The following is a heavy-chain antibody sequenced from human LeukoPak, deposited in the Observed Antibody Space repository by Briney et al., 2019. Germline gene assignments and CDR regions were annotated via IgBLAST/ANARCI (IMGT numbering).Heavy chain of an antibody. CDR3: ARDIVVVPAAAYYFGY. CDR2: INPNSGGT. V-gene: IGHV1-2*02. CDR1: GYTFTGYY. D-gene: IGHD2-2*01. Sequence: GASVKVSCKASGYTFTGYYMHWVRQAPGQGLEWMGWINPNSGGTNYAQKFQGRVTMTRDTSISTAYMELSRLRSDDTAVYYCARDIVVVPAAAYYFGYWGQGTLVTVSS. J-gene: IGHJ4*02.